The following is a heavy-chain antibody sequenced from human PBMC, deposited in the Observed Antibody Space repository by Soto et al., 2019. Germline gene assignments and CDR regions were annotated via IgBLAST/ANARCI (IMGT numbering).Heavy chain of an antibody. J-gene: IGHJ5*02. V-gene: IGHV4-31*03. Sequence: SGTLSLTCTVSGGSISSGGYYWSWISQHPGKGLEWIGYIYYSGSTYYNPSLKSRVTISVDTSKNQFSLKLSSVTAADTAVYYCARGNTAMVKARWFDPWGQGTLVTVSA. CDR1: GGSISSGGYY. CDR2: IYYSGST. CDR3: ARGNTAMVKARWFDP. D-gene: IGHD5-18*01.